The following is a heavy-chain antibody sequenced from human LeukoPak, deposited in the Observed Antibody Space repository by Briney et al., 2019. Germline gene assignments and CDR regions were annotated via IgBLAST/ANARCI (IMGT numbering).Heavy chain of an antibody. D-gene: IGHD6-13*01. CDR1: GSTSGTFG. Sequence: PGGSLRLSCAASGSTSGTFGIHWVRQAPGKGLEWVASIWYDGSNKYYADSVKGRFTISRDNSKNTLYLQMNSVRAEDTAVYYCARDTSSPTWGQGAMVTVSS. CDR2: IWYDGSNK. CDR3: ARDTSSPT. J-gene: IGHJ3*01. V-gene: IGHV3-33*01.